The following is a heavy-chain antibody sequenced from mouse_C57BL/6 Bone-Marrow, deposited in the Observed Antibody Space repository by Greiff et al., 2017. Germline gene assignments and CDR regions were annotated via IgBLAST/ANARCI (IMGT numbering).Heavy chain of an antibody. J-gene: IGHJ3*01. CDR1: GYTFTSHW. Sequence: QVQLQQSGPELVRPGASVKISCKAPGYTFTSHWMQWVRLRPGQGLEWIGEIFPGSGSTYYHEKFKGQAILTVDTSSSTGYIQLSSRTSEDSAVYFWARWEYDYDLAWFADRGQGTLVTVTA. V-gene: IGHV1-56*01. CDR3: ARWEYDYDLAWFAD. CDR2: IFPGSGST. D-gene: IGHD2-4*01.